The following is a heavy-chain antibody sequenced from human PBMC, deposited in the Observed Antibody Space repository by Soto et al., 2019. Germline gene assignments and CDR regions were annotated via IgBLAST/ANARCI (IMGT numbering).Heavy chain of an antibody. D-gene: IGHD1-26*01. V-gene: IGHV3-21*01. CDR1: GFTFSTYC. Sequence: XESLRLSCAASGFTFSTYCMNGVRQAPGKGLEWVSSISATSTYIYYADSVKGRFSISRDNAKNSLYLQINSLRAEDTAVYYCVRDFSRIVGATADAFDVWGQGTMVTVSS. CDR3: VRDFSRIVGATADAFDV. CDR2: ISATSTYI. J-gene: IGHJ3*01.